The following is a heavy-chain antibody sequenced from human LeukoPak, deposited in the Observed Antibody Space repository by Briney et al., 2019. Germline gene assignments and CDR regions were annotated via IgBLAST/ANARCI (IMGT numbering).Heavy chain of an antibody. CDR3: ARGRYDILTGYSPHDY. CDR2: INHSGST. CDR1: GGSFSGYY. D-gene: IGHD3-9*01. Sequence: SETLSLTCAVYGGSFSGYYWSWIRQPPGKGLEWIGEINHSGSTNYNPSLKSRVTISVDTSKNQFSLKLSYVTAADTAVYYCARGRYDILTGYSPHDYWGQGTLVTVSS. V-gene: IGHV4-34*01. J-gene: IGHJ4*02.